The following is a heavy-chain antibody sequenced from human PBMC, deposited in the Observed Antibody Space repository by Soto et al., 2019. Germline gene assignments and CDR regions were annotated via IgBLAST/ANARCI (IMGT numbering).Heavy chain of an antibody. D-gene: IGHD3-10*01. V-gene: IGHV4-59*01. Sequence: SETLSLTCTVSRGSISTYYWSWIRQPPGKGLECIWYIYYNGNTNYNPSLKGRFTISRDNSKNTLYLQMNSLRAEDTAVYYCAKDLYYYGSGSSFDYWGQGTLVTVSS. CDR3: AKDLYYYGSGSSFDY. J-gene: IGHJ4*02. CDR2: IYYNGNT. CDR1: RGSISTYY.